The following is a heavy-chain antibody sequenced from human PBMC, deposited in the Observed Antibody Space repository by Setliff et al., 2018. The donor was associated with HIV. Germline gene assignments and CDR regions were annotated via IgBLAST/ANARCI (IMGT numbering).Heavy chain of an antibody. V-gene: IGHV4-39*02. CDR1: GVSTSSTSYY. CDR3: ARGGRSWFQNFHGAFDV. Sequence: SETLSLTCTVSGVSTSSTSYYWGWIRQPPGKGLEWIGYIYYSGNTYYNPSLKSRVTISVDTSKNHFSLRLTSVTAADTAVYYCARGGRSWFQNFHGAFDVWGQGTMVTVSS. CDR2: IYYSGNT. J-gene: IGHJ3*01. D-gene: IGHD3-16*01.